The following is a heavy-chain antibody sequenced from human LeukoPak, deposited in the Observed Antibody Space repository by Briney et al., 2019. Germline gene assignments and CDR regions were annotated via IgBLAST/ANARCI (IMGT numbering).Heavy chain of an antibody. CDR2: IIPIFGTA. D-gene: IGHD2-15*01. V-gene: IGHV1-69*13. CDR3: ARGLLEGYYYYYMDV. CDR1: GGTFSSYA. Sequence: ASVKVSCKASGGTFSSYAISWVRQAPGQGLEWMGGIIPIFGTANYAQKFQGRVTITADESTSTAYMELSSLRSEDTAVYYCARGLLEGYYYYYMDVWGKGTTVTVSS. J-gene: IGHJ6*03.